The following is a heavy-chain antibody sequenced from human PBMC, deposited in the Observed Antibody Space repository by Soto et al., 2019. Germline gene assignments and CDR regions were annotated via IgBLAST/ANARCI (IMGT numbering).Heavy chain of an antibody. CDR3: ERGTNNWNYDSFDY. J-gene: IGHJ4*02. D-gene: IGHD1-7*01. V-gene: IGHV3-33*01. CDR1: GFTFSNYA. Sequence: GGSLRLSCITSGFTFSNYAMHWLRQPPGKGLEWVTIIWSNGKNRYYADSVKGRCTISKDDSKNTLYLQLDNLRPEDTALYYCERGTNNWNYDSFDYWGQGALVTVSS. CDR2: IWSNGKNR.